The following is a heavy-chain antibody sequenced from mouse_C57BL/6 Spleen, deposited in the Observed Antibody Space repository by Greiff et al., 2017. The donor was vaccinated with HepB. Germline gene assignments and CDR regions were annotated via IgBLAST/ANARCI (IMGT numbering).Heavy chain of an antibody. V-gene: IGHV5-12*01. Sequence: EVKLMESGGGLVQPGGSLKLSCAASGFTFSDYYMYWVRQTPEKRLEWVAYISNGGGSTYYPDTVKGRFTISRDNAKNTLYLQMSRLKSEDTAMYYCARGWLTFYYAMDYWGQGTSVTVSS. J-gene: IGHJ4*01. D-gene: IGHD2-3*01. CDR3: ARGWLTFYYAMDY. CDR1: GFTFSDYY. CDR2: ISNGGGST.